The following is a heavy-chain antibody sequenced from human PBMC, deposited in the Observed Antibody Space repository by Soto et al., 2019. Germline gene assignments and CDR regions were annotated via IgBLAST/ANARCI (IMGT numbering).Heavy chain of an antibody. CDR2: ISANNGNT. CDR1: GYTFSSYG. D-gene: IGHD6-13*01. J-gene: IGHJ5*02. Sequence: QAQLVQSGAEVKKPGASVKVSCRGSGYTFSSYGISWVRQGPGQGLEWMGWISANNGNTKYAQKVQGRDNMTTYTSTNTAYRELRGLRSDDTAVYFCARSTGYISSWFSYNWFDPWVKGTLVTVSS. CDR3: ARSTGYISSWFSYNWFDP. V-gene: IGHV1-18*01.